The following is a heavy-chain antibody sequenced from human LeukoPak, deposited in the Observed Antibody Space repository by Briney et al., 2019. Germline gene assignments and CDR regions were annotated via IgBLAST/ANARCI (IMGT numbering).Heavy chain of an antibody. CDR1: GFTFNNAW. Sequence: GGSLRLSCVASGFTFNNAWVSWVRQAPGKGLEWVGRIRTKTDGGTTDFAAPVKGRFTISRDDSKNTLYLQMNSLKTEDTAVYYCTREPLAAAALYYFDYWGQGTLVTVSS. CDR3: TREPLAAAALYYFDY. CDR2: IRTKTDGGTT. D-gene: IGHD6-13*01. V-gene: IGHV3-15*01. J-gene: IGHJ4*02.